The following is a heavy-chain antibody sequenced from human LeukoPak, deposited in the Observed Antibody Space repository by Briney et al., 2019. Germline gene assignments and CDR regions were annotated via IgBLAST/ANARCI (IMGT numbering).Heavy chain of an antibody. CDR2: IRYDGSSK. CDR1: GFTFSTYG. V-gene: IGHV3-30*02. CDR3: AKVGSAYDFWSGFDY. D-gene: IGHD3-3*01. Sequence: GGSLRLSCAASGFTFSTYGMHWVRQTPGKGLEWVAFIRYDGSSKSYADSVKGRFTISRDNSKNVLYLQMNSLRADDTAVYYCAKVGSAYDFWSGFDYWGQGTLDTVSS. J-gene: IGHJ4*02.